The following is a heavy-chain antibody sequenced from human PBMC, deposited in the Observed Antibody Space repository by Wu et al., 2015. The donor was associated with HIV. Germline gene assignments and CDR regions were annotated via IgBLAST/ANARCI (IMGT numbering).Heavy chain of an antibody. CDR2: INPNSGGT. J-gene: IGHJ6*02. CDR1: GYTFTGYY. D-gene: IGHD3-10*01. CDR3: AREADYGSGSYYAGDYYYYGMDV. Sequence: QVQLVQSGAEVKKPGASVKVSCKASGYTFTGYYMHWVRQAPGQGLEWMGWINPNSGGTNYAQKFQGRVTMTRDTSISTAXMELSRLRSDDTAVYYCAREADYGSGSYYAGDYYYYGMDVWGQGTTVTVSS. V-gene: IGHV1-2*02.